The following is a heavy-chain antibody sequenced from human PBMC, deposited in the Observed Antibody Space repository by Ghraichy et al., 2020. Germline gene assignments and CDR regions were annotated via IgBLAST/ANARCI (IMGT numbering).Heavy chain of an antibody. CDR1: GFTFSSYA. Sequence: GGSLRLSCAASGFTFSSYAMNWVRQAPGKGLEWVSSISTRSTYKNYAASVKGRFTVSRDNAKNSLFLQMDSLRADDTAVYYCARDVGFDYSAGGVDVWGHGTWVIVSS. D-gene: IGHD5-12*01. CDR2: ISTRSTYK. V-gene: IGHV3-21*01. CDR3: ARDVGFDYSAGGVDV. J-gene: IGHJ6*02.